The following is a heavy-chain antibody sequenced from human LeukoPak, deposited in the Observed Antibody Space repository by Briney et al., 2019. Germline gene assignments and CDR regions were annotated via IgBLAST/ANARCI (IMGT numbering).Heavy chain of an antibody. Sequence: GGSLRLSCAASGFTFSSYAMSWVGEGPGKGLEGVSAICGSGGSTYYADSVKGRFTISRDNSKNTLYLQMNSLRAEDTAVYYCANPLSSGSSIYYYYGMDVWGQGTTVTVSS. CDR2: ICGSGGST. V-gene: IGHV3-23*01. CDR1: GFTFSSYA. D-gene: IGHD3-10*01. J-gene: IGHJ6*02. CDR3: ANPLSSGSSIYYYYGMDV.